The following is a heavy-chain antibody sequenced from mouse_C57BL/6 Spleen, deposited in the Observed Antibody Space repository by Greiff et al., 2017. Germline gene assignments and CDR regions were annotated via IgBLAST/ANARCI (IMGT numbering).Heavy chain of an antibody. D-gene: IGHD1-1*01. CDR2: INPSTGGT. Sequence: EVQLQQSGPELVKPGASVKISCKASGYSFTGYYMNWVKQSPEKSLEWIGEINPSTGGTTYNQKFKAKATLTVDKASSTAYMQLKSLTSEDSAVYYCSVVATDAMDYWGQGTSVTVSS. J-gene: IGHJ4*01. V-gene: IGHV1-42*01. CDR3: SVVATDAMDY. CDR1: GYSFTGYY.